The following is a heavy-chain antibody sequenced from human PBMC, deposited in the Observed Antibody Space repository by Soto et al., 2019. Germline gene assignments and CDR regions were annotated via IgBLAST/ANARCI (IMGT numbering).Heavy chain of an antibody. J-gene: IGHJ6*02. Sequence: KTSETLSLTCTVSGGSISSGVYYWIWIRQHPGKGLEWIGYIYYSGSTYYNPSLKSRVTISVDTSKNQFSLKLSSVTAADTAVYYCARDSARGRGYGMDVWGQGTTVTVSS. D-gene: IGHD3-16*01. V-gene: IGHV4-31*03. CDR3: ARDSARGRGYGMDV. CDR1: GGSISSGVYY. CDR2: IYYSGST.